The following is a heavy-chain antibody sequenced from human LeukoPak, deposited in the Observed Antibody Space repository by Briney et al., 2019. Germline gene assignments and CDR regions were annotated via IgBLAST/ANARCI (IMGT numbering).Heavy chain of an antibody. Sequence: PGGSLRLSCAASGFTFSSYGMHWIRQAPGKGLEWVAVISYDGSNKYYADSVKGRFTISRDNSKNTLYLQMNSLRAEDTAVYYCATVTAVQGFVELALDYWGQGTLVTVSP. CDR2: ISYDGSNK. D-gene: IGHD3-10*01. CDR1: GFTFSSYG. V-gene: IGHV3-30*03. J-gene: IGHJ4*02. CDR3: ATVTAVQGFVELALDY.